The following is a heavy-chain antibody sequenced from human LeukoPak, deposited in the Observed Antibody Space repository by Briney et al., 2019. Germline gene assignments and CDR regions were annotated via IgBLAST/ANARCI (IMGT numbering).Heavy chain of an antibody. Sequence: SVKVSCKASGGTFSSYAISWVRQAPGQGLEWMGRIIPILGIANYAQKFQGRATITADKSTSTAYMELSSLRSEDTAVYYCARDRDGSVTFDYWGQGTLVTVSS. CDR1: GGTFSSYA. CDR2: IIPILGIA. D-gene: IGHD3-10*01. J-gene: IGHJ4*02. V-gene: IGHV1-69*04. CDR3: ARDRDGSVTFDY.